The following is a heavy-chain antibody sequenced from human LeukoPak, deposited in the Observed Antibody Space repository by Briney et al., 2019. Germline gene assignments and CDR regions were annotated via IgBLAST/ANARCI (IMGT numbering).Heavy chain of an antibody. Sequence: SESLSLTCSVSGGSISSDSYYWGWIRQPPGEGLEWIGNVYYSGSTYNNPSLKSRVTISVDTSKNLFSLRLTSVTAADTAVYYCARDSSVVTSSDAFDIWGPGTMVTVSS. CDR2: VYYSGST. J-gene: IGHJ3*02. CDR1: GGSISSDSYY. V-gene: IGHV4-39*07. D-gene: IGHD2-21*02. CDR3: ARDSSVVTSSDAFDI.